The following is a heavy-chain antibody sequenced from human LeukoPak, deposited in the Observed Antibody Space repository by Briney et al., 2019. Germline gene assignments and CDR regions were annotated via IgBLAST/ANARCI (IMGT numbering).Heavy chain of an antibody. CDR1: GESLNRYY. J-gene: IGHJ4*02. CDR3: ARGAWATRLGS. D-gene: IGHD2-15*01. Sequence: PSETLSLTCAVYGESLNRYYWSWVRQPPGEGLEWIGEIYESGTTEYNPSLKSRVTISMVPSKQRFSLSLSSVTAADTAVYYCARGAWATRLGSWGLGTPVIVSS. CDR2: IYESGTT. V-gene: IGHV4-34*01.